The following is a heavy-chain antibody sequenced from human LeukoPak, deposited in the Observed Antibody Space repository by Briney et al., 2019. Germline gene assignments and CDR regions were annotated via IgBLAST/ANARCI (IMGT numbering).Heavy chain of an antibody. D-gene: IGHD3-3*01. V-gene: IGHV4-59*12. CDR2: IYYSGST. CDR1: GGSISSYY. J-gene: IGHJ5*02. CDR3: AREDFWSASYNGWFDP. Sequence: SETLSLTCTVSGGSISSYYWSWIRQPPGKGLGWIGYIYYSGSTNYNPSLKSRVTISLDTSKNQFSLKLSFVTAADTAVYYCAREDFWSASYNGWFDPWGQGTLVTVSS.